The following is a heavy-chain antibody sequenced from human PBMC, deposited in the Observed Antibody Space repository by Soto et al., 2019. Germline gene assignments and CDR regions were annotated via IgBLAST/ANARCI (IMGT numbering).Heavy chain of an antibody. D-gene: IGHD1-26*01. Sequence: SETLSLTCTVSGGSISSYYWSWIWQPPGKGLEWIGYIYYSGSTNYNPSLKSRVTISVDTSKNQFSLKLSSVTAADTAVYYCARGVKVGPTLGGNWFDPWGQGTLVTVSS. V-gene: IGHV4-59*01. CDR2: IYYSGST. CDR3: ARGVKVGPTLGGNWFDP. CDR1: GGSISSYY. J-gene: IGHJ5*02.